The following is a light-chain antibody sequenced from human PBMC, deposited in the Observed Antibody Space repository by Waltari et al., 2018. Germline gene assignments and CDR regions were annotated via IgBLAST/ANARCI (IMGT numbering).Light chain of an antibody. CDR2: DAS. J-gene: IGKJ2*01. Sequence: DIQMTQSSSSQSASVGDRVTLTCPASQDISNHLNWYQHKAGKAPNLLIYDASTLEAGVPSRFSGSGSGTAFTLTISSRQPEDIATYYCQQYDHPPYTFGQGTKLDI. CDR1: QDISNH. V-gene: IGKV1-33*01. CDR3: QQYDHPPYT.